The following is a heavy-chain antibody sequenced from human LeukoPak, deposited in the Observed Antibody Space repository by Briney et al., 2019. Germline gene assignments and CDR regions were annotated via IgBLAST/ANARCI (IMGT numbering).Heavy chain of an antibody. D-gene: IGHD2-21*02. CDR2: IYNNGGST. Sequence: PGGSLRLSCAASGFTFSNYAMHWVRQAAGEGLEHVLVIYNNGGSTYYANSVQGRFTISRDNSKNTLYLQMGSLRAEDMAVYYCARDGAYCGGDCYPTFDFDYWGQGTLVTVSS. J-gene: IGHJ4*02. CDR1: GFTFSNYA. CDR3: ARDGAYCGGDCYPTFDFDY. V-gene: IGHV3-64*01.